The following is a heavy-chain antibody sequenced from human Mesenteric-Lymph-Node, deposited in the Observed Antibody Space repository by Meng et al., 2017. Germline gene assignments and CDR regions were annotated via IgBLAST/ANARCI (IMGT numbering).Heavy chain of an antibody. V-gene: IGHV7-4-1*02. D-gene: IGHD3-10*01. CDR1: GYTFTSYA. CDR3: ARVRSVGFPPYYYYGMDV. J-gene: IGHJ6*02. Sequence: ASVKVSCKASGYTFTSYAMNWVRQAPGQGLEWMGWINTNTGNPTYAQGFTGRFVFSLDTSVSTAYLQISSLRAEDTAVYYCARVRSVGFPPYYYYGMDVWGQGTTVTVSS. CDR2: INTNTGNP.